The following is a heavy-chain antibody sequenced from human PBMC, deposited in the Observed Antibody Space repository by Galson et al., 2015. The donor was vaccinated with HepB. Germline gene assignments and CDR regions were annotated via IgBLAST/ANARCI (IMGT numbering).Heavy chain of an antibody. CDR1: GHSFTSYW. CDR2: IDPANSYT. V-gene: IGHV5-10-1*01. CDR3: VAGDSGHY. Sequence: QSGAEVKEPGDSLTISCPGAGHSFTSYWMTWVRQMPGKGLEWMGRIDPANSYTDYSPSFRGHVTISVDRSISTAFLRWDSLKTSDTATYYCVAGDSGHYWGQGTLVFVSA. D-gene: IGHD3-22*01. J-gene: IGHJ4*02.